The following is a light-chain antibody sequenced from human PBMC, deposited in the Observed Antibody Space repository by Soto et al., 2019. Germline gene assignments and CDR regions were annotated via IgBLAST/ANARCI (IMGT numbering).Light chain of an antibody. CDR2: GAS. J-gene: IGKJ1*01. Sequence: EIVLTQSPGTLSLSPGERATLSCRASQSVSSSYLAWYQKKPGQAPRLLIYGASRRATGIPDRFSGSGSGTDFSLTISRLEPEDFAVYYCQQYGSSPETFGQGTKVEIK. CDR3: QQYGSSPET. V-gene: IGKV3-20*01. CDR1: QSVSSSY.